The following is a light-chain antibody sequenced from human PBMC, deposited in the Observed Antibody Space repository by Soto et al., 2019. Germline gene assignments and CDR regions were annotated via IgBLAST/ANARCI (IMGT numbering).Light chain of an antibody. CDR1: SSDVGGYNS. V-gene: IGLV2-14*03. J-gene: IGLJ1*01. CDR3: SSYTASSTPHYV. CDR2: DVS. Sequence: QSVLTQPASVSGSPGQSITISCTGTSSDVGGYNSVSWYQHHPGKAPKLMIFDVSDRPSGVSSRFSGSKSGNTASLTISGFQAEDEADYYWSSYTASSTPHYVFGPGTKVTVL.